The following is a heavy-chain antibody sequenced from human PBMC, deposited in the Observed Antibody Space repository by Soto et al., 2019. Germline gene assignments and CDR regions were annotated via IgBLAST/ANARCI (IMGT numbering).Heavy chain of an antibody. V-gene: IGHV4-61*01. J-gene: IGHJ5*02. D-gene: IGHD6-13*01. CDR3: ARVAIAGTTNWFDP. CDR1: GVSISSSSYY. CDR2: IYYSGST. Sequence: PSETLSLTCTVSGVSISSSSYYWSWIRQPPGKGLEWIGYIYYSGSTNYNPSLKSRVTISVDTSKNQFSLKLSSVTAADTAVYYCARVAIAGTTNWFDPWGQGTLVTVSS.